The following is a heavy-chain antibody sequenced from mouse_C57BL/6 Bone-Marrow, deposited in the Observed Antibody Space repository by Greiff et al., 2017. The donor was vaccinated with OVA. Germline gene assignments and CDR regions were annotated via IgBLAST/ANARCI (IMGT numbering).Heavy chain of an antibody. V-gene: IGHV1-26*01. Sequence: VQLQQSGPELVKPGASVKISCKASGYTFTDYYMNWVKQSHGKSLEWIGDINPNNGGTSYNQKFKGKATLTVDKSSSTAYMELRSLTSEDSAVYYCARPYYCWYFDVWGTGTTVTVSA. CDR1: GYTFTDYY. CDR2: INPNNGGT. CDR3: ARPYYCWYFDV. J-gene: IGHJ1*03. D-gene: IGHD2-10*01.